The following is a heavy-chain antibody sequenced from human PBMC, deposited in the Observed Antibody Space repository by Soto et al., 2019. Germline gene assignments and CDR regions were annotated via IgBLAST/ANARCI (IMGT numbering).Heavy chain of an antibody. CDR2: IIPIFGTA. Sequence: SVKVSCKASGGTFSSYAISWVRQAPGQGLEWMGGIIPIFGTANYAQKFQGRVTITADESTSTAYMELSSLRSEDTAVYYCARGALTYDSSGYSYGMDVWGQGTTVTVSS. V-gene: IGHV1-69*13. D-gene: IGHD3-22*01. J-gene: IGHJ6*02. CDR1: GGTFSSYA. CDR3: ARGALTYDSSGYSYGMDV.